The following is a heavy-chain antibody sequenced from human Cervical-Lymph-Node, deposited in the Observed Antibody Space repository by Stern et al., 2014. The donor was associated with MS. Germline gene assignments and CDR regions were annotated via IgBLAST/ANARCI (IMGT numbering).Heavy chain of an antibody. Sequence: VHLGESGGGVVQPGWSLRLSCAASGFTFSRCGLHWVRQTPGKGLEWVASISYDGNKKVYTDSVKGRFTISRDNSKNTVSLQMSSLRPNDTALYYCSSGTFSGFDVLDIWGRGTLVTVSS. V-gene: IGHV3-30*04. CDR3: SSGTFSGFDVLDI. CDR1: GFTFSRCG. CDR2: ISYDGNKK. J-gene: IGHJ3*02.